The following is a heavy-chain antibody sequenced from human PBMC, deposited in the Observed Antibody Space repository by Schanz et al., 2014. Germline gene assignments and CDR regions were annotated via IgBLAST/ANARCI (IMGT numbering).Heavy chain of an antibody. Sequence: QVQLLQFGGGVVQPGRSLRLSCAASGFIFSSYGLHWVRQAPGKGPEWVAVIWSDGSTKYYADSVKGRFTISRDRFQNTLYLRMSSLRAEDTAVYYCARPRFDYGEVDYWGQGTLVTVSS. CDR2: IWSDGSTK. CDR3: ARPRFDYGEVDY. V-gene: IGHV3-33*01. D-gene: IGHD4-17*01. CDR1: GFIFSSYG. J-gene: IGHJ4*02.